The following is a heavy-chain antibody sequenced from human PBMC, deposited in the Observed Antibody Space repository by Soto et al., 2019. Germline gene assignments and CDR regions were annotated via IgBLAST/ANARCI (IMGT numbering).Heavy chain of an antibody. J-gene: IGHJ3*02. CDR1: GFTFTSSA. CDR2: IVVGSGNT. CDR3: AAGYFSSTSCYQVFFET. D-gene: IGHD2-2*01. Sequence: SVKVSCKASGFTFTSSAMQWVRHSRVQRLEWIGWIVVGSGNTNYAQKFQERVTITRDMSTSTAYMELSSLRSEDTAVYYCAAGYFSSTSCYQVFFETWGQGTMGTVSS. V-gene: IGHV1-58*02.